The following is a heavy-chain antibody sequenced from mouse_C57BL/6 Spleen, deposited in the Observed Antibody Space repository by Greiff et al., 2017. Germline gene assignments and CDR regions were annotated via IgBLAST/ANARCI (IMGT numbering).Heavy chain of an antibody. D-gene: IGHD2-3*01. Sequence: EVQRVESGAELVRPGASVKLSCTASGFHIKDDYMHWVKQRPEQGLEWIGWIDPENGDTEYASKFQGKATITADTSSNTAYLQLSSLTSEDTAVYYCTLYDGYTGFAYWGQGTLVTVSA. CDR2: IDPENGDT. CDR1: GFHIKDDY. CDR3: TLYDGYTGFAY. J-gene: IGHJ3*01. V-gene: IGHV14-4*01.